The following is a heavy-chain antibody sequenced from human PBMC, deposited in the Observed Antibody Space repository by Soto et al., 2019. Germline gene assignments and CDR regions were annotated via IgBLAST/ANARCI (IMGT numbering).Heavy chain of an antibody. Sequence: ETLSLTCTVSGGSISSYYWSWIRQPPGKGLEWIGYIYYSGSTNYNPSLKSRVTISVDTSKNQFSLKLSSVTAADTAVYYCASIAARRAYWGQGTLVTVSS. D-gene: IGHD6-6*01. V-gene: IGHV4-59*01. CDR3: ASIAARRAY. CDR2: IYYSGST. J-gene: IGHJ4*02. CDR1: GGSISSYY.